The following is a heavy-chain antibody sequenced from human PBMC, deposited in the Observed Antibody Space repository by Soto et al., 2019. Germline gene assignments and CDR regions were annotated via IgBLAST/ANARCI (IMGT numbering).Heavy chain of an antibody. CDR2: IIPIFGTA. CDR1: GGTFSSYA. J-gene: IGHJ6*02. CDR3: ARTGKRWLQLNYGMDV. V-gene: IGHV1-69*01. Sequence: QVQLVQSGAEVKKPGSSVKVSCKASGGTFSSYAISWVRQAPGQGLEWMGGIIPIFGTANYAQKFQGRVTITEDESTSTAEMELSSLRNEDTDGYYCARTGKRWLQLNYGMDVWGQGTTVTVSS. D-gene: IGHD5-12*01.